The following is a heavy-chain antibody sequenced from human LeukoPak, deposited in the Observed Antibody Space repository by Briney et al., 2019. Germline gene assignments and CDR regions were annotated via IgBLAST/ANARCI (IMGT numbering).Heavy chain of an antibody. CDR1: GGSISSGGYS. D-gene: IGHD3-16*02. CDR2: IYHSGST. CDR3: ARHGPIMITFGGVIVQGGAFDI. Sequence: TLSLTCAVSGGSISSGGYSWSWIRQPPGKGLEWIGYIYHSGSTYYNPSLKSRVTISVDRSKNQFSLKLSSVTAADTAVYYCARHGPIMITFGGVIVQGGAFDIWGQGTMVTVSS. V-gene: IGHV4-30-2*01. J-gene: IGHJ3*02.